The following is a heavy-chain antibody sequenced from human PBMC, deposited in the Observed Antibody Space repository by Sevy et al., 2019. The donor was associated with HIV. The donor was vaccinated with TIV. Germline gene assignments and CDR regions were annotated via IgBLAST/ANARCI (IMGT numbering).Heavy chain of an antibody. CDR2: IYGSAGVT. CDR1: GITFSGYA. CDR3: AGGRFDSTGSFDAFDI. Sequence: GGSLRLSCAASGITFSGYAMNWVRQAPGKGLDWVSTIYGSAGVTYYADSVKGRFTISRDNSKNTLFLQMNNLRAEDTAVYYCAGGRFDSTGSFDAFDILGRGTLVTVSS. V-gene: IGHV3-23*01. J-gene: IGHJ3*02. D-gene: IGHD3-22*01.